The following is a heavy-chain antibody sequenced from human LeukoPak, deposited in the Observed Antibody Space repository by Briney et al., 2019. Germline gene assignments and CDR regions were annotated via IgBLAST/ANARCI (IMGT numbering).Heavy chain of an antibody. V-gene: IGHV3-30*18. Sequence: PGNSLRLSCVASGFTFTNHGIHWVRQAPGKGLEWVAVVSSDGNDKYYADPVKGRFAISRDNSKNTLYLQMNSLRPEDTAVYYCAKVLPPHWLGSTGYSLAGPADYWGQGTLVTVSS. CDR1: GFTFTNHG. D-gene: IGHD3-10*01. CDR3: AKVLPPHWLGSTGYSLAGPADY. CDR2: VSSDGNDK. J-gene: IGHJ4*02.